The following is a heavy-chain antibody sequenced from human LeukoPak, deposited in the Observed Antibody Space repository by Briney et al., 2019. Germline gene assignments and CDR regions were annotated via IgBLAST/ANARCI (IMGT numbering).Heavy chain of an antibody. CDR3: ARASYCSDGSCYSDY. D-gene: IGHD2-15*01. CDR2: ISAYNGNT. J-gene: IGHJ4*02. V-gene: IGHV1-18*01. CDR1: GYTFTSYS. Sequence: ASVKVSCKASGYTFTSYSISWVRQAPGQGLEWMGWISAYNGNTIYAQKVKGRVTMTTDTSTRTAYMELRSLKSDDTAVYYCARASYCSDGSCYSDYWGQGTLVTVSS.